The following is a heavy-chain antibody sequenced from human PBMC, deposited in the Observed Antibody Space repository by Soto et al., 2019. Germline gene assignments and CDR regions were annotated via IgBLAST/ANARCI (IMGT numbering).Heavy chain of an antibody. D-gene: IGHD6-13*01. Sequence: EVQLLESGGGLVQPGGSLRLSCAASGFTFSNNAMTWVRQAPEKGLEWVSFISANSGTTYFADSVKGRFTISRDNSKSTLYLQMNSLRAEDTAVDYCAKASSISWGGFDFWGQGTLITVSS. V-gene: IGHV3-23*01. CDR3: AKASSISWGGFDF. CDR2: ISANSGTT. CDR1: GFTFSNNA. J-gene: IGHJ4*02.